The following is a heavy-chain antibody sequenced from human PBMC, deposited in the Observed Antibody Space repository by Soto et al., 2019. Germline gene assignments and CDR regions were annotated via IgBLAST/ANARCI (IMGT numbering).Heavy chain of an antibody. CDR1: GGSISSGNYY. CDR2: IYYSGST. CDR3: ARGISPTVEIWYFDY. V-gene: IGHV4-30-4*01. J-gene: IGHJ4*02. Sequence: PSETLSLTCTVSGGSISSGNYYWSWIRQPPGKGLEWIGYIYYSGSTYYNPSLKSRVTISVDTSKNQFSLKLNSVTAADTAVYYCARGISPTVEIWYFDYWGQGTLVTVSS. D-gene: IGHD4-17*01.